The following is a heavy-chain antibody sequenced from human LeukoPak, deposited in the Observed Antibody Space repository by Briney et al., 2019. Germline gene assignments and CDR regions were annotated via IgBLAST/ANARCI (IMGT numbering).Heavy chain of an antibody. Sequence: SVKVSCKPSGYTLTSYDINWVRQTTGQGVEWMGWMNPNSGNTGYAQKFQGRVTMTRNNYIRTAYMELRSLRSADTAVYYCARYFVVVPAAMGGGYYYYYGMDVWGQGTTVTVSS. CDR2: MNPNSGNT. D-gene: IGHD2-2*01. J-gene: IGHJ6*02. CDR3: ARYFVVVPAAMGGGYYYYYGMDV. CDR1: GYTLTSYD. V-gene: IGHV1-8*01.